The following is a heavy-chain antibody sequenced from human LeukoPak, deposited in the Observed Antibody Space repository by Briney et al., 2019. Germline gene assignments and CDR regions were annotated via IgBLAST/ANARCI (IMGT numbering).Heavy chain of an antibody. V-gene: IGHV1-2*02. J-gene: IGHJ3*02. D-gene: IGHD1-26*01. CDR3: ASLLGATEAFDI. CDR1: GYTFTCYY. CDR2: INPNSGGT. Sequence: ASVKVSCKASGYTFTCYYMHWVRQAPGQGLEWMGWINPNSGGTKYAQKFQGRVTMTRDTSISTAYMELSRLRSDDTAVYYCASLLGATEAFDIWGQGTMVTVSS.